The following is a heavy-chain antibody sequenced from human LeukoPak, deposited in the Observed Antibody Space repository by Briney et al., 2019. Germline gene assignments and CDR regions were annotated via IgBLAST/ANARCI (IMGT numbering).Heavy chain of an antibody. D-gene: IGHD4-23*01. CDR1: GFTFSAYW. V-gene: IGHV3-7*03. CDR3: ARKTVVGSCFDY. Sequence: GSLRLSCAASGFTFSAYWMSWVRQAPGKGLEWVANIKQDGSDKYYVDSVKGRFTISRDNAKNSLYLQMNSLRAEDTAVYYCARKTVVGSCFDYWGQGTPVTVSS. CDR2: IKQDGSDK. J-gene: IGHJ4*02.